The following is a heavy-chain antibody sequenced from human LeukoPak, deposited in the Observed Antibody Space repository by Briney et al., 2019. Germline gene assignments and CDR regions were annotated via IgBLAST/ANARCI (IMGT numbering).Heavy chain of an antibody. D-gene: IGHD3-22*01. CDR2: IRYDGSNK. J-gene: IGHJ4*02. CDR3: AKDGGHYYDSSGYLSHIDY. V-gene: IGHV3-30*02. CDR1: GFTFSSYG. Sequence: GGSLRLSCAASGFTFSSYGMHWVRQAPGKGLEWVAFIRYDGSNKYCADSVKGRFTISRDNSKNTLYLQMNSLRAEDTAVYYCAKDGGHYYDSSGYLSHIDYWGQGTLVTVSS.